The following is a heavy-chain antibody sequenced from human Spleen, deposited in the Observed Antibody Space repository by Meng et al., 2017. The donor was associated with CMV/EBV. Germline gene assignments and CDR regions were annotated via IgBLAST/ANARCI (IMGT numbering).Heavy chain of an antibody. D-gene: IGHD2-15*01. V-gene: IGHV3-53*01. Sequence: ASGFTVGSNYMSWVRQAPGKGLAWVSLIYSTGTTYYADAVKGRFTISRDDSKNTVFLQMNSLRAEDTAVYYCARSLSGDYYYGMDVWGQGTTVTVSS. CDR1: GFTVGSNY. CDR3: ARSLSGDYYYGMDV. J-gene: IGHJ6*02. CDR2: IYSTGTT.